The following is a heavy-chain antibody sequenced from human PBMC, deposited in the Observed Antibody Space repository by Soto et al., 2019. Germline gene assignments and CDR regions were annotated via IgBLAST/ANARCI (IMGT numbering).Heavy chain of an antibody. J-gene: IGHJ5*02. D-gene: IGHD5-12*01. V-gene: IGHV6-1*01. CDR3: AKGDNLGPKTGYAFDP. Sequence: QTLSLPCAISGDSVPSNTASWNWIRQSPSRGLEWLGRTYFRSKWYNDYAVSVKSRIIINPDTSNNQFSLQLNSVTPEDTAVYFCAKGDNLGPKTGYAFDPWGQGIMVTVSS. CDR2: TYFRSKWYN. CDR1: GDSVPSNTAS.